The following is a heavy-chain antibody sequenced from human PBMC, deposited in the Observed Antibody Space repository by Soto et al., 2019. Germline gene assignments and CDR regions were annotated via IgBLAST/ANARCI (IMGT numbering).Heavy chain of an antibody. CDR2: INPNSGGT. CDR3: ARDSIVVVVAASRAFDY. Sequence: GASVKVSCKASGYTFTGYYMHWVRQAPGQGLEWMGWINPNSGGTNYAQKFQGWVTMTRDTSISTAYMELSRLRSDDTAVYYCARDSIVVVVAASRAFDYWGQGTLVTVSS. CDR1: GYTFTGYY. V-gene: IGHV1-2*04. J-gene: IGHJ4*02. D-gene: IGHD2-15*01.